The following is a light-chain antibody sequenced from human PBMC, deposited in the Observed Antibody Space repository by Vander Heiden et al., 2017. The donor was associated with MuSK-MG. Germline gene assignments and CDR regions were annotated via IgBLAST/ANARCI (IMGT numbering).Light chain of an antibody. Sequence: DIQLTQSPSSLSASVGDRVTITCRASQAISGSLAWYQQRPGKAPNLLLYASSRLQSGVPSRFSGSGSGTDYTLTISNLQPEDFATYYCQQYFDILPYTFGQGTKLEIK. V-gene: IGKV1-NL1*01. CDR2: ASS. J-gene: IGKJ2*01. CDR3: QQYFDILPYT. CDR1: QAISGS.